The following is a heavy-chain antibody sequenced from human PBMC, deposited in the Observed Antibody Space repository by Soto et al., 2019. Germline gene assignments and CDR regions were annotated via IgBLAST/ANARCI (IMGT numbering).Heavy chain of an antibody. CDR2: IRSSGVII. D-gene: IGHD4-17*01. V-gene: IGHV3-48*02. J-gene: IGHJ4*02. Sequence: EVQLVESGGGLVQPGGSLRLSCAASGFTFGSYSMNWVRQAPGKGLEWVSDIRSSGVIIYYADFVKGRFTISRDNAKNSLYLLMNSLRDDDRAVYYGARRAYGDYRNLDDWGQVTLVTVSS. CDR1: GFTFGSYS. CDR3: ARRAYGDYRNLDD.